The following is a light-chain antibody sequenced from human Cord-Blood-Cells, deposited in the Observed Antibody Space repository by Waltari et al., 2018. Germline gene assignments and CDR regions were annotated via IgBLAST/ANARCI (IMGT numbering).Light chain of an antibody. CDR2: GKN. V-gene: IGLV3-19*01. J-gene: IGLJ2*01. Sequence: SSELTQDPAVSVALGQTVRITCQGDSLRSYYASWYQQKPGQAPVLVIYGKNNRPSGIPGRFSGSSSGNTASLTITGAQAEDEADYYCNSRDSSGKVFGGGTKLTVL. CDR3: NSRDSSGKV. CDR1: SLRSYY.